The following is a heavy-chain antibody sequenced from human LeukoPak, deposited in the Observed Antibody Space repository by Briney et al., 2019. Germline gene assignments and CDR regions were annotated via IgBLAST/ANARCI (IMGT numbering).Heavy chain of an antibody. CDR3: ARVHSGGSYYYYYYMDV. CDR2: IYHSGST. J-gene: IGHJ6*03. Sequence: SETLSLTCTVSGYSISSGYYWGWIRQPPGKGLEWIGSIYHSGSTYYNPSLKSRVTISVDTSKNQFSLKLSSATAADTAVYYCARVHSGGSYYYYYYMDVWGKGTTVTVSS. CDR1: GYSISSGYY. V-gene: IGHV4-38-2*02. D-gene: IGHD1-26*01.